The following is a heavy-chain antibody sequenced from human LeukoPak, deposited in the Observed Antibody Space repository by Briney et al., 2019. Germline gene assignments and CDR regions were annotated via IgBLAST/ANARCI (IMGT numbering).Heavy chain of an antibody. CDR3: ARGGLFKYFFDY. Sequence: GGSLRLSCAASGFTFSSYAMSWVRQAPGKGLEWVSAISGSGDNNDNTYYADSVKGQFTISRDNSKNTLYLQMSSLRAEDTAVYYCARGGLFKYFFDYWGQRTPVTVSS. V-gene: IGHV3-23*01. J-gene: IGHJ4*02. CDR1: GFTFSSYA. D-gene: IGHD2-15*01. CDR2: ISGSGDNNDNT.